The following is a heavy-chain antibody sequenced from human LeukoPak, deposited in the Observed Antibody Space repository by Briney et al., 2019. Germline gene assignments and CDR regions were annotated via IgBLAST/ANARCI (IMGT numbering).Heavy chain of an antibody. J-gene: IGHJ4*02. Sequence: SETLSLTCTVSGDSMSSPSHHWAWIRQPPGKGLEWIASIYYIGNTYYNPSLKSRLSISIDASKNYFSLKLSSVTAADTAVYFCTREFTSTSGDWGQGTLVTVSS. CDR1: GDSMSSPSHH. CDR3: TREFTSTSGD. V-gene: IGHV4-39*02. CDR2: IYYIGNT. D-gene: IGHD1-1*01.